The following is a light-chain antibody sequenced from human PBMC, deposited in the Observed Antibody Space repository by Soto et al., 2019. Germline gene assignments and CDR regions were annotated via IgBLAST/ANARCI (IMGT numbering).Light chain of an antibody. V-gene: IGKV4-1*01. CDR2: WAS. CDR3: QQFYNPPFP. Sequence: DIVMTQSPDSLAVSLGERATINCKSSQSVLYSSNNKNYLAWYQQNPGQPPKLLIYWASTRESGVPDRFSGSGSGTDFTLTISSLQAEDVAVYYCQQFYNPPFPFGPETKVDIK. J-gene: IGKJ3*01. CDR1: QSVLYSSNNKNY.